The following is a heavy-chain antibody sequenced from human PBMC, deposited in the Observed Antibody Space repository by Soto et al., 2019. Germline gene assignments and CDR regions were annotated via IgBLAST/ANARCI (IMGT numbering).Heavy chain of an antibody. J-gene: IGHJ6*03. CDR2: ISGDGSRL. V-gene: IGHV3-11*01. D-gene: IGHD5-18*01. CDR3: ARRGYRHGFDYVYYIDF. CDR1: GFIFGDYY. Sequence: QVHLVESGGGLVKPGGSLRLSCAASGFIFGDYYMTWIRQAPGKGPECVSYISGDGSRLSYADSVKGRFTIARDNAQNSLYLQMNSLRAEDTAGYFCARRGYRHGFDYVYYIDFWGGGTSVTVSS.